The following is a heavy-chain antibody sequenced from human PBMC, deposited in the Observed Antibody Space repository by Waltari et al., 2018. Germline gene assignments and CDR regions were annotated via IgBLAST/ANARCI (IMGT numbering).Heavy chain of an antibody. V-gene: IGHV3-48*03. CDR3: TRERSVTGKGNLDY. CDR2: ISSGGSNI. Sequence: EVQLVESGGGLVQTGGSLRLSCEASGFTFSSYERNWVRQAPGKGLGWVSYISSGGSNIFYAGSVKGLFTIARDNAKNSLYLQMNSLRVEDTAVYYCTRERSVTGKGNLDYWGQGTLVTVSS. CDR1: GFTFSSYE. J-gene: IGHJ4*02. D-gene: IGHD3-10*01.